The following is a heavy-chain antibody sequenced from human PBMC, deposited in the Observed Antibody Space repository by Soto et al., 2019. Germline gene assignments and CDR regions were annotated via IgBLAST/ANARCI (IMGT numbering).Heavy chain of an antibody. V-gene: IGHV4-34*01. CDR1: GGSFSGYY. D-gene: IGHD7-27*01. CDR2: INHSGST. J-gene: IGHJ6*02. CDR3: ARGGATTGYYSGMDV. Sequence: PSESLSLACDVYGGSFSGYYWSWIRQPPGKGLEWIGEINHSGSTNYNPSLKSRVTISVDTSKNQFSLKLSSVTAADTAVYYCARGGATTGYYSGMDVWGQGTTVTVSS.